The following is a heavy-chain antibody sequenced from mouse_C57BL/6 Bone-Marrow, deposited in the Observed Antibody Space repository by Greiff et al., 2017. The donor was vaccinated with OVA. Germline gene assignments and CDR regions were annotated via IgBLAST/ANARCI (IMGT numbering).Heavy chain of an antibody. J-gene: IGHJ4*01. D-gene: IGHD4-1*01. CDR3: ARSLTFYAMDY. CDR2: IYPGSGNT. V-gene: IGHV1-76*01. CDR1: GYTFTDYY. Sequence: QVQLKESGAELVRPGASVKLSCKASGYTFTDYYINWVKQRPGQGLEWIARIYPGSGNTYYNEKFKGKATLTAEKSSSTAYMQLSSLTSEDSAVYFCARSLTFYAMDYWGQGTSVTVSS.